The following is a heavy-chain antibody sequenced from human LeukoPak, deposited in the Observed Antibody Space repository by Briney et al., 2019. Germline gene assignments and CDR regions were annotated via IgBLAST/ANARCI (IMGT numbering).Heavy chain of an antibody. CDR1: GVSISGFY. J-gene: IGHJ4*02. D-gene: IGHD3-10*01. Sequence: SETLSLTCTVSGVSISGFYWNWIRQPPRKGLKWVGYSHTGGSISSNPSLNSRVAFSMDTSKNQVSLRLNFVTATDTAVYYCARRRGGFGEGEFDYWGQGIPVTVST. CDR3: ARRRGGFGEGEFDY. V-gene: IGHV4-4*08. CDR2: SHTGGSI.